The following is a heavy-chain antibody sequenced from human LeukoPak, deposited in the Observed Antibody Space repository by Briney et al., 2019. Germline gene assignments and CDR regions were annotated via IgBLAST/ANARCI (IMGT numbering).Heavy chain of an antibody. J-gene: IGHJ4*02. CDR3: ARDPGSGYYYEVANYFDY. Sequence: GGSLRLSCAASGFTFSSYSMNWVRQAPGKGLEWVSYISSSSSTIYYADSVKGRFTISRDNAKNSLYLQMNRLRAEDTAVYYCARDPGSGYYYEVANYFDYWGQGTLVTVSS. V-gene: IGHV3-48*04. D-gene: IGHD3-22*01. CDR1: GFTFSSYS. CDR2: ISSSSSTI.